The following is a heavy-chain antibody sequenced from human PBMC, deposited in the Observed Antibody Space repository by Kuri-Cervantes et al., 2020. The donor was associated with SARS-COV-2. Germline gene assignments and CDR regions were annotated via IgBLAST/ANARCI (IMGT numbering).Heavy chain of an antibody. V-gene: IGHV3-53*01. D-gene: IGHD6-13*01. J-gene: IGHJ4*02. CDR2: IYGGGST. CDR3: ARGYEARYSSSWYLDY. Sequence: GESLKMSCAASGFTVSSNYMSWVRQAPGKGLEWVSIIYGGGSTYYADSVKGRFTISRDNSKNTLYLQMNSLRAEDTAVYYCARGYEARYSSSWYLDYWGQGTLVTVSS. CDR1: GFTVSSNY.